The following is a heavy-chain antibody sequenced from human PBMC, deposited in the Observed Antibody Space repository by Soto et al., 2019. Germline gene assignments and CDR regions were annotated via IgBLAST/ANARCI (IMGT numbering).Heavy chain of an antibody. V-gene: IGHV3-23*01. CDR2: ISGSGGST. CDR1: GFTFSSYS. Sequence: EVQLLESGRSLVQHGGSLKLSCAASGFTFSSYSMSWVRQAPGKGLEWVSGISGSGGSTYNADSVKGRFTISRDNSRNTLYLQMNSLRAEDTAIYYCAKSTGDTWTTSHFDYWGQGTLVTVSS. D-gene: IGHD4-17*01. J-gene: IGHJ4*02. CDR3: AKSTGDTWTTSHFDY.